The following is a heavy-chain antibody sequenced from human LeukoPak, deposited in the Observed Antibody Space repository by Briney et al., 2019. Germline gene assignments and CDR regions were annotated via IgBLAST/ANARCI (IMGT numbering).Heavy chain of an antibody. D-gene: IGHD2-15*01. CDR3: ARGKVVVVAATSYYYYYYMDV. Sequence: SETLSLTCAVYGGSFSGYYWSWIRQPPGKGLEWIGEINHSGSTNYNPSLKSRVTTSVDTSKNQFSLKLSSVTAADTAVYYCARGKVVVVAATSYYYYYYMDVWGKGTTVTISS. CDR1: GGSFSGYY. V-gene: IGHV4-34*01. J-gene: IGHJ6*03. CDR2: INHSGST.